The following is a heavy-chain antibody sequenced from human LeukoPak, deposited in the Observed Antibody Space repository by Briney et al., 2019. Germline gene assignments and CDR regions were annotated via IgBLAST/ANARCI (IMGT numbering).Heavy chain of an antibody. Sequence: SETLSLTCAVYGGSFSGYYWSWIRQPPGKGLEWIGEINHSGSTNYNPSLKSRVTISVDTSKNQFSLKLSSVTAADTAVYYCARANVGSSSWGAIFDIWGQGTMVIVSS. V-gene: IGHV4-34*01. D-gene: IGHD6-13*01. CDR2: INHSGST. CDR1: GGSFSGYY. J-gene: IGHJ3*02. CDR3: ARANVGSSSWGAIFDI.